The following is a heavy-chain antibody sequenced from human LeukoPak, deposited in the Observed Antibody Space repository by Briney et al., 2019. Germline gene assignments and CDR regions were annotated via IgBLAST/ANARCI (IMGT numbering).Heavy chain of an antibody. D-gene: IGHD2-21*01. CDR2: ISGSGGST. V-gene: IGHV3-23*01. CDR3: ARDLLIGDWYFDL. J-gene: IGHJ2*01. CDR1: GFTFSSYA. Sequence: GGSLRLSCAASGFTFSSYAMSWVRQAPGKGLEWVSAISGSGGSTYYADSVKGRFTISRDNSKNTLYLQMNSLRAEDTAVYYCARDLLIGDWYFDLWGRGTLVTVSS.